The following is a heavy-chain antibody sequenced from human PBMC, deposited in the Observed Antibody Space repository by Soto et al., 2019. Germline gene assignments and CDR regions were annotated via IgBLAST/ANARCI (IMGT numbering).Heavy chain of an antibody. CDR1: GFTFSSYA. D-gene: IGHD1-26*01. J-gene: IGHJ4*02. Sequence: QVQLVESGGGVVQPGRSLRLSCAASGFTFSSYAMHWVRQAPGKGLEWVAVISYDGSNKYYADSVKGRFTISRDNSKNTLYLQMNSLRAEDTAVYYCTTDGGGQWELLPMELRYWGQGTLVTVSS. CDR3: TTDGGGQWELLPMELRY. CDR2: ISYDGSNK. V-gene: IGHV3-30-3*01.